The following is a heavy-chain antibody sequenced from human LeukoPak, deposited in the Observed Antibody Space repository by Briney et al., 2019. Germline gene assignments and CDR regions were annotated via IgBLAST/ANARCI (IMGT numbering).Heavy chain of an antibody. J-gene: IGHJ4*02. CDR1: GFTFSNAW. CDR2: IKSKTDGGTT. D-gene: IGHD3-22*01. CDR3: TTEGSGYYFHY. V-gene: IGHV3-15*01. Sequence: GGSLRLSCVVSGFTFSNAWMSWVRQAPGKGLEWVGRIKSKTDGGTTDYAAPVKGRFTISRDDSKTTLYLQMSSLKTEDTAVYYCTTEGSGYYFHYWGQGTLVTVSS.